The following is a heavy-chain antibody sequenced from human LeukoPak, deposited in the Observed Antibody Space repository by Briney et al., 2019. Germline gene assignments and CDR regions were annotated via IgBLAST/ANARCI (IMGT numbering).Heavy chain of an antibody. CDR1: GGSISSYY. Sequence: SETLSLTCTVSGGSISSYYWSWIRQPAGKGLEWIGRIYTSGSTNYNPSLKSRVTMSVDTSKNQFSLKLSSVTAADTAVYYCASDRTKLRYFDWSNWFDPWGQGTLVTVSS. CDR2: IYTSGST. V-gene: IGHV4-4*07. D-gene: IGHD3-9*01. J-gene: IGHJ5*02. CDR3: ASDRTKLRYFDWSNWFDP.